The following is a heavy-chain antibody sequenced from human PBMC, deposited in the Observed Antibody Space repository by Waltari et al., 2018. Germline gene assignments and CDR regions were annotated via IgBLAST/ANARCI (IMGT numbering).Heavy chain of an antibody. CDR1: GFTFNNAW. CDR3: TTLRQWSFDY. V-gene: IGHV3-15*07. CDR2: IKSKTDGGTI. J-gene: IGHJ4*02. Sequence: EVQLVESGGGLVKPGGSLRLSCAASGFTFNNAWMNWVRQAPGKGLEWVGRIKSKTDGGTIDRAAPVKGRFTLSRDDSKNTLFLQMNSLKSEDTAVYYCTTLRQWSFDYWGQGALVTVSS. D-gene: IGHD6-19*01.